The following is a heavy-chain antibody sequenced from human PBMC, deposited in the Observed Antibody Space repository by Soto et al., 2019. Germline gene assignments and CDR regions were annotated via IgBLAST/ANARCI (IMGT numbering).Heavy chain of an antibody. D-gene: IGHD6-13*01. J-gene: IGHJ4*02. CDR1: GFTFSNAW. CDR3: TTAVGQQLVNFDY. CDR2: TKSKTDGGTT. V-gene: IGHV3-15*01. Sequence: GGSLRLSCAASGFTFSNAWMSWVRQAPGKGLEWVGRTKSKTDGGTTDYAAPVKGRFTISRDDSKNTLYLQMNSLKTEDTAVYYCTTAVGQQLVNFDYWGQGTLVTVSS.